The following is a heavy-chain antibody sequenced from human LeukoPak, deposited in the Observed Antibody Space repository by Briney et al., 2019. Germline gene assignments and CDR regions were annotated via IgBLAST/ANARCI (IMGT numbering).Heavy chain of an antibody. CDR1: DYTFTSYG. V-gene: IGHV1-18*01. Sequence: ASVKVSCKASDYTFTSYGISWVRQAPGQGLEWMGWISGNTGNTNYAQNLQGRVTMTTDTSTSTAYMELRSLRSDDTAVYYCARDDAFDIWGQGTMVTVSS. CDR3: ARDDAFDI. J-gene: IGHJ3*02. CDR2: ISGNTGNT.